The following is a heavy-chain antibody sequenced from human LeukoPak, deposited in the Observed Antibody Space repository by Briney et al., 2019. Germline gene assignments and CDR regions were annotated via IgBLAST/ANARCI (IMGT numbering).Heavy chain of an antibody. CDR3: ARDARGWSGFDY. CDR2: IYTTGNT. D-gene: IGHD3-3*01. CDR1: GGSISSYY. Sequence: SETLSLTCSVSGGSISSYYWSWIRQPAGKGREWIGRIYTTGNTDYNPSPKSRVAMSVDTSKNQFSLNLSSVTAADTAVYYCARDARGWSGFDYWGQGTLVTVSS. J-gene: IGHJ4*02. V-gene: IGHV4-4*07.